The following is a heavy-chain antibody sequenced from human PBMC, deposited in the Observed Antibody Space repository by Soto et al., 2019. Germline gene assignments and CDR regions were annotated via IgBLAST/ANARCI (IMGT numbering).Heavy chain of an antibody. Sequence: QVQLVQSGAEVKKPGSSVKVSCKASGGTFSSYAISWVRQAPGQGLEWMGGIIPIFGTANYAQKFQGRVTITADESTSTAYMELSSLRSEDTAVYYCARDDPRVVVPAATPYYYYGMDVWGQGTTVTVSS. CDR1: GGTFSSYA. CDR3: ARDDPRVVVPAATPYYYYGMDV. V-gene: IGHV1-69*01. J-gene: IGHJ6*02. CDR2: IIPIFGTA. D-gene: IGHD2-2*01.